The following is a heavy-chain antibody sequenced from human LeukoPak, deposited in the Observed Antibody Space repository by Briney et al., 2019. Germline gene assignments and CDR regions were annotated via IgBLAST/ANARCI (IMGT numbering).Heavy chain of an antibody. CDR1: GGSISNYY. V-gene: IGHV4-59*01. CDR2: IFYNGNT. Sequence: SETLSLTCTVSGGSISNYYWSWLRQFPGKALEWVGYIFYNGNTNYSPSLKSRVTVSLDTSKNQFSLELNSVTAADTAIYYCARSDTYGGVIAFDAFDIWGPGAMVTVSS. CDR3: ARSDTYGGVIAFDAFDI. J-gene: IGHJ3*02. D-gene: IGHD3-16*02.